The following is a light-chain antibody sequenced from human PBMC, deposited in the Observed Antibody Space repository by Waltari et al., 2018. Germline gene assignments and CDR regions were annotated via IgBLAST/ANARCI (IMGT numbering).Light chain of an antibody. V-gene: IGKV3-15*01. CDR3: QQYNDWPLT. CDR2: RAS. J-gene: IGKJ4*01. Sequence: EIVMTQSPATLSVSPGERATPSCRASESISISVAWYQQKPGQAARLLIFRASTRATGIPARFSGSGSGTEFTLTISSLQSEDFAVYYCQQYNDWPLTFGGGTKVEIK. CDR1: ESISIS.